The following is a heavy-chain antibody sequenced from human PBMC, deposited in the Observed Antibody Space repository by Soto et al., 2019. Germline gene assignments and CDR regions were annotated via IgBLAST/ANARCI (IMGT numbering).Heavy chain of an antibody. CDR2: IYYSGST. D-gene: IGHD4-17*01. CDR3: ARDLLGPTGLYYYYGMDV. J-gene: IGHJ6*02. CDR1: GGSVSSGSYY. Sequence: SQTLSLTCTVSGGSVSSGSYYWSWIRQPPGKGLEWIGYIYYSGSTNYNPSLKSRVTISVDTSKNQFSLKLSSVTAADTAVYNCARDLLGPTGLYYYYGMDVWGHWTTVTVSS. V-gene: IGHV4-61*01.